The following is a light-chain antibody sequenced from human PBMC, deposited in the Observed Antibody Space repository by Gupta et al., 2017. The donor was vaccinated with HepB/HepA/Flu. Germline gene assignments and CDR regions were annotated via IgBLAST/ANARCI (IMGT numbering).Light chain of an antibody. J-gene: IGKJ4*01. CDR3: QQYLTFPLT. Sequence: DNQMTQSPSTLSASVGDRVTITCRASQSISSWLAWYQQKPGKAPKFLIYKASNLESGVPSRFSGSGSGTEFTLTISGLQPDDFAIYYCQQYLTFPLTFGGGTKVEIK. CDR1: QSISSW. CDR2: KAS. V-gene: IGKV1-5*03.